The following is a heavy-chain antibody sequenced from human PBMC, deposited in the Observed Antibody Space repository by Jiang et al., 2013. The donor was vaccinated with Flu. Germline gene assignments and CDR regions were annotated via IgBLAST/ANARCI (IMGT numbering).Heavy chain of an antibody. D-gene: IGHD4-17*01. V-gene: IGHV3-30*04. CDR2: ISYDGSNK. Sequence: VQLVESGGGVVQPGRSLRLSCAASGFTFSSYAMHWVRQAPGKGLEWVAVISYDGSNKYYADSVKGRFTISRDNSKNTLYLQMNSLRAEDTAVYYCARTNGDYVSWFDPVGPGNPGPPSPQ. CDR3: ARTNGDYVSWFDP. J-gene: IGHJ5*02. CDR1: GFTFSSYA.